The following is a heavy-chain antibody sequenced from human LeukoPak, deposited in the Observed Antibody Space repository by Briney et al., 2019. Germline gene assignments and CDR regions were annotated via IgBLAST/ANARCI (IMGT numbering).Heavy chain of an antibody. CDR3: AKGKVVPAPIDSGWFDP. Sequence: PGRSLRLSCAASGFTFDDYAKHWVRQAPGKGLEWVSGISWNSGSIGYADSVKCRFTISRDNAKNSLYLQMNSLRAEDTALYYCAKGKVVPAPIDSGWFDPWGQGTLVTVSS. CDR2: ISWNSGSI. D-gene: IGHD2-2*02. V-gene: IGHV3-9*01. CDR1: GFTFDDYA. J-gene: IGHJ5*02.